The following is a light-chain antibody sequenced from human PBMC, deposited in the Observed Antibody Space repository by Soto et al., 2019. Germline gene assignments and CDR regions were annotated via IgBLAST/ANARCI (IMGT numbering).Light chain of an antibody. CDR1: SSNIGAGFD. J-gene: IGLJ2*01. CDR2: AND. V-gene: IGLV1-40*01. Sequence: QSVLTQPPSVSGAPGQRLTISCAGTSSNIGAGFDVHWYQQLPGTAPKLLIYANDDRPSGVPDRFSGSTSGTSASLAITGLQAEDAADYYCQSYDNSLLADVFGEGTKVTVL. CDR3: QSYDNSLLADV.